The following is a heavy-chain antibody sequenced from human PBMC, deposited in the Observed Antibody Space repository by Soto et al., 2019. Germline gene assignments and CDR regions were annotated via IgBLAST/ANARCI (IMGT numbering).Heavy chain of an antibody. V-gene: IGHV3-30*18. Sequence: GSLRLSCAASGFTFSSYGMHWVRLAPGKVLEWVAVISYDGSNKYYADSVKGRFTISRDNSKNTLYLQMNSLRAEDTAVYYCAKDRGYDFWSGYYTKTYYYYGMDVWGQGTTVTVSS. CDR2: ISYDGSNK. J-gene: IGHJ6*02. D-gene: IGHD3-3*01. CDR1: GFTFSSYG. CDR3: AKDRGYDFWSGYYTKTYYYYGMDV.